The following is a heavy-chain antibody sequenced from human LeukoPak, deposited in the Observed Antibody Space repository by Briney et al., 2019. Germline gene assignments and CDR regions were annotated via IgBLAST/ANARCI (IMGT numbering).Heavy chain of an antibody. CDR2: ISSSGTTI. V-gene: IGHV3-48*01. CDR1: GFTFSSCS. CDR3: ARDRSRMI. D-gene: IGHD2-2*01. Sequence: GGSLRLSCAASGFTFSSCSMNWVRQAPEKGLEWVSYISSSGTTIYYADSVKGRFTISRDNAKNSLYLQMNSLRAEDTAVYYCARDRSRMIWGQGTLVTVSS. J-gene: IGHJ4*02.